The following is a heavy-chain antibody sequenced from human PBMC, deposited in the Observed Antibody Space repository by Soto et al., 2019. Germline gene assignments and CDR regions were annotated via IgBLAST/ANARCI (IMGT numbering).Heavy chain of an antibody. J-gene: IGHJ6*02. V-gene: IGHV1-2*02. CDR2: INPNSGGT. CDR1: GYTFTGYY. D-gene: IGHD2-2*01. Sequence: ASVKVSCKASGYTFTGYYMHWVRQAPGQGLEWMGWINPNSGGTNYAQKFQGRVTMTKDTSISTAYMELSRLRSDDTAVYYCALGYCSSTSCPPWYYGMDVWGQGTTVTVSS. CDR3: ALGYCSSTSCPPWYYGMDV.